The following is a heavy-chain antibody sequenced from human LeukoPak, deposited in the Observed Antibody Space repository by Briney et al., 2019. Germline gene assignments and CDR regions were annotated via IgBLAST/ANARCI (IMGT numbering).Heavy chain of an antibody. D-gene: IGHD4-23*01. CDR2: IGTDGDT. Sequence: PGGSLRLSCAASGFTFSYYDMHWVRQPTGKGLQWVSAIGTDGDTYYADSVKGRFTISREDAKNSLYLQMNSLRAGDTAVYYCARVRWSNGRHLDLWGRGTLVTVSS. CDR3: ARVRWSNGRHLDL. CDR1: GFTFSYYD. J-gene: IGHJ2*01. V-gene: IGHV3-13*01.